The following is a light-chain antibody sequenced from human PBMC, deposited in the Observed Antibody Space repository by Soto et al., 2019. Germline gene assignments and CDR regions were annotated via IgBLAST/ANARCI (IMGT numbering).Light chain of an antibody. V-gene: IGKV3-15*01. J-gene: IGKJ5*01. Sequence: EIVLTQSPGTLSLSPGGGATLSCRASQSVSDNLAWYQQKPGQGPRLLVYRASTRTLGIPARFSGSESGTEFTLTISSLQSEDFAVYYCQQYNTWPITFGQGTRLEIK. CDR2: RAS. CDR1: QSVSDN. CDR3: QQYNTWPIT.